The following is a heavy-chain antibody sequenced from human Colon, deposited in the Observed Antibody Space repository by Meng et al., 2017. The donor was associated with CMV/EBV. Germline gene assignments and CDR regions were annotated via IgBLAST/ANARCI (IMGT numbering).Heavy chain of an antibody. Sequence: GESLKISCAASGFTFSSYSMNWVRQAPGKGLEWVSSISSSSSYIYYADSVKGRFTISRDNSKNTLYLQMNSLRAEDTAVYYCARDRGFGEYYDYWGQGTLVTVSS. D-gene: IGHD3-10*01. CDR1: GFTFSSYS. J-gene: IGHJ4*02. V-gene: IGHV3-21*01. CDR2: ISSSSSYI. CDR3: ARDRGFGEYYDY.